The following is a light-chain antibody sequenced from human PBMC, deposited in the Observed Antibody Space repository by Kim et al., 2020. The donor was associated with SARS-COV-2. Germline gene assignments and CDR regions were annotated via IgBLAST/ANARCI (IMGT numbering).Light chain of an antibody. CDR3: QAWDSSTAV. Sequence: VSPGQTASITCAGDKLGDKYACWYQQKPGQSPVLVIYQDTKRPSGIPERFSGSNSGNTATLTISGTQAMDEADYYCQAWDSSTAVFGGGTQLTVL. CDR1: KLGDKY. J-gene: IGLJ2*01. V-gene: IGLV3-1*01. CDR2: QDT.